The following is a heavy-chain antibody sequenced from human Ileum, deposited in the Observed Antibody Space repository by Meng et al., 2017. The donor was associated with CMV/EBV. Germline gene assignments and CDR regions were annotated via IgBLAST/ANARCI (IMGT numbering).Heavy chain of an antibody. CDR2: INEDGSDI. D-gene: IGHD5-18*01. J-gene: IGHJ4*02. V-gene: IGHV3-7*04. CDR1: GFFFSNTW. Sequence: GEALKTSCAAAGFFFSNTWMTWVRHTPGKGLQWVAKINEDGSDIFYVDSLKGRFTVSRDNATNSIYLQMNNLRVEDSAVYYCARGQGRYTNYVYYWGQGTVVTVSS. CDR3: ARGQGRYTNYVYY.